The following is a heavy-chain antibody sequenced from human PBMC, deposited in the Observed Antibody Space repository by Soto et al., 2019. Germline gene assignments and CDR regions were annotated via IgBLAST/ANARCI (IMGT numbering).Heavy chain of an antibody. CDR2: ISDSGGRI. CDR1: GFTFSRYA. Sequence: GWSLRLSCAASGFTFSRYAMSWLRQAPGKGLEWVSSISDSGGRIYYADSVKGRFTISRDNSKNTLYLQVNSLRAEDTAVYYCAKGSYSESSEWFDPWGQGTLVTVSS. V-gene: IGHV3-23*01. CDR3: AKGSYSESSEWFDP. D-gene: IGHD1-26*01. J-gene: IGHJ5*02.